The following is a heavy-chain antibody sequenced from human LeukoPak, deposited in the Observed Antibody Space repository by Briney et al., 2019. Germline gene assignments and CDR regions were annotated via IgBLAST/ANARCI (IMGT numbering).Heavy chain of an antibody. Sequence: SETLSLTCTVFGGSFTDYFWTWIRHSPGKGLEWIGEINDYTGDSKYNPSPNSRVSISLEKSKNQLSLELRSVTAADTAVYYCARGRIAKIVVVHSFSYSMDVWGQGTTVTVSS. CDR1: GGSFTDYF. CDR2: INDYTGDS. D-gene: IGHD3-22*01. V-gene: IGHV4-34*01. J-gene: IGHJ6*02. CDR3: ARGRIAKIVVVHSFSYSMDV.